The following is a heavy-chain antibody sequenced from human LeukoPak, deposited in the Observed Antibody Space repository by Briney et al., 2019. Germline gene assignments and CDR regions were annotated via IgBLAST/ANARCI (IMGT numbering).Heavy chain of an antibody. J-gene: IGHJ3*02. V-gene: IGHV3-66*01. D-gene: IGHD2-15*01. CDR1: GFTVSSNY. CDR2: IYSSGGA. CDR3: ATYSVGVGAFDI. Sequence: PGGSLRLSCAASGFTVSSNYMSWVRQAPGKGLECVSVIYSSGGAYYADSVKGRFTISRDNSKNTLYLQMNNLRAEDTAVYYCATYSVGVGAFDIWGQGTMVTVSS.